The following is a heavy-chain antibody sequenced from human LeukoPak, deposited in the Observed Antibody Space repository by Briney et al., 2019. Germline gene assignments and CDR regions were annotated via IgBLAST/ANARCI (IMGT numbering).Heavy chain of an antibody. CDR1: GYTFTSYG. D-gene: IGHD6-19*01. Sequence: ASVKVSCEASGYTFTSYGMNWVRQAPGQGLEWMGWINTNTGNPTYAQGFTGRFVFSLDTSVSTAYLQISSLKAEDTAVYYCARIPGSGWYQIFDYWGQGTLVTVSS. J-gene: IGHJ4*02. V-gene: IGHV7-4-1*02. CDR2: INTNTGNP. CDR3: ARIPGSGWYQIFDY.